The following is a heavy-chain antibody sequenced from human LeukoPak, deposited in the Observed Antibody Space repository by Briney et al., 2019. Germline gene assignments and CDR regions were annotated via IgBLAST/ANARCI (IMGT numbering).Heavy chain of an antibody. Sequence: GGSLRLSCAASGFTFSSYGMHWVRQAPGKGLEWVAVISYDGSNKYYADSVKGRFTISRDNSKNTLYLQMNSLRAEDTAVYYCAKGHRGYCSSTSCPYDAFDIWGQGTMVTVSS. D-gene: IGHD2-2*01. CDR1: GFTFSSYG. CDR3: AKGHRGYCSSTSCPYDAFDI. J-gene: IGHJ3*02. V-gene: IGHV3-30*18. CDR2: ISYDGSNK.